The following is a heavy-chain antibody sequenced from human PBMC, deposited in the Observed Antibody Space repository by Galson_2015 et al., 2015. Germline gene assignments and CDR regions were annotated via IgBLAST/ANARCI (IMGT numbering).Heavy chain of an antibody. CDR1: EFTFSSYY. CDR2: ISSTTTYI. V-gene: IGHV3-21*01. Sequence: SLRLSCAASEFTFSSYYMSWVRQAPGKGLEWVSSISSTTTYIYYADSVKGRFTISRDNAKNSLYLQMNSLGAEDTAVYYCARQILDYDFWSGYYPTIFAYWGQGTLVTVSS. J-gene: IGHJ4*02. D-gene: IGHD3-3*01. CDR3: ARQILDYDFWSGYYPTIFAY.